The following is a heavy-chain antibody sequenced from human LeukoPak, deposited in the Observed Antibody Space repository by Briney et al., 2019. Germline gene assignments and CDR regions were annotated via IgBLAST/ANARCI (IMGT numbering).Heavy chain of an antibody. CDR1: GFTFSSYG. V-gene: IGHV3-30*18. J-gene: IGHJ4*02. CDR3: AKDLYDYYGSGKAFDY. CDR2: ISYDGSNK. D-gene: IGHD3-10*01. Sequence: PGGSLRLSCAASGFTFSSYGMHWVRQAPGKGLEWAALISYDGSNKYYADSVRGRFTISRDNSKNTLYLQMNSLRAEDTAVYYCAKDLYDYYGSGKAFDYWGQGTLVTVSS.